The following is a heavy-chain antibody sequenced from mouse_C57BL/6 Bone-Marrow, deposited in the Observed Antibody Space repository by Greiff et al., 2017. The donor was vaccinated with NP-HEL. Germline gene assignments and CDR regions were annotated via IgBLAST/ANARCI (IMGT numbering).Heavy chain of an antibody. CDR2: IDPSDSYT. J-gene: IGHJ1*03. CDR1: GYTFTSYW. V-gene: IGHV1-50*01. Sequence: QVQLQQPGAELVKPGASVKLSCKASGYTFTSYWMQWVKQRPGQGLEWIGEIDPSDSYTNYNQKFKGKATLTVDTSSSTAYMQLSSLTSEDSAVYYCARREDFDVWGTGTTVTVSS. CDR3: ARREDFDV.